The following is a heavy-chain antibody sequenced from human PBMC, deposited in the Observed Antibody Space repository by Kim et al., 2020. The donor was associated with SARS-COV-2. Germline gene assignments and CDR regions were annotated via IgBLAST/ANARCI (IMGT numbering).Heavy chain of an antibody. V-gene: IGHV3-30*04. J-gene: IGHJ6*02. CDR1: GFTFSSYA. Sequence: GGSLRLSCAASGFTFSSYAMHWVRQAPGKGLEWVSVITYDGSNKYYADSVKGRFTISRDNSKNTLYLQMNSLRAEDTAVYYCASTAHFRIQLFPAGAMDVWGQGTTVTVSS. D-gene: IGHD5-18*01. CDR2: ITYDGSNK. CDR3: ASTAHFRIQLFPAGAMDV.